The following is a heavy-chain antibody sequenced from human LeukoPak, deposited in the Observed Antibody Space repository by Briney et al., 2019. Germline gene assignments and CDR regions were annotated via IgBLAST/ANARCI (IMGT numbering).Heavy chain of an antibody. CDR1: GFTFSSYW. CDR3: ARDFGGSRIQPGSDF. D-gene: IGHD1-14*01. CDR2: INTDGRST. Sequence: QPGRSLRLSCAASGFTFSSYWMHWVRQAPGKGLVWVSRINTDGRSTTYADSVKGRFAISRDNAKNTLYLQMNSLTAEDTALYYCARDFGGSRIQPGSDFWGQGSLVIVSS. J-gene: IGHJ4*02. V-gene: IGHV3-74*01.